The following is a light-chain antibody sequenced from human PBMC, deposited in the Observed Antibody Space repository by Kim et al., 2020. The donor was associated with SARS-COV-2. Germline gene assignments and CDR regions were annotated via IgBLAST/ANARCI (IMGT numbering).Light chain of an antibody. J-gene: IGLJ1*01. CDR2: LYN. CDR1: NSNIGTNT. CDR3: AAWDDSLNGYV. Sequence: QSVLTQPPSASGTPGQRVTISCSGSNSNIGTNTVNWYHQLPGTAPKLLIYLYNQRPSGVPDRFSASKSGTSASLAISGLQSEDEADYYCAAWDDSLNGYVFGTGTKGTVL. V-gene: IGLV1-44*01.